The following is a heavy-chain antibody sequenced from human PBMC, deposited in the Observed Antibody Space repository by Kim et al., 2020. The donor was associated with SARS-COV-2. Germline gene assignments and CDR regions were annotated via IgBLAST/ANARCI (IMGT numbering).Heavy chain of an antibody. J-gene: IGHJ4*02. Sequence: GGSLRLSCAASGFTFSDHYMDWVRQAPGKGLEWVGRTRNKANSYTTEYAASVKGRFTISRDDSKNSLYLQMNSLKTEDTAVYYCARVGHVVGAKGAFDYWGQGTLVTVSS. D-gene: IGHD1-26*01. CDR3: ARVGHVVGAKGAFDY. V-gene: IGHV3-72*01. CDR1: GFTFSDHY. CDR2: TRNKANSYTT.